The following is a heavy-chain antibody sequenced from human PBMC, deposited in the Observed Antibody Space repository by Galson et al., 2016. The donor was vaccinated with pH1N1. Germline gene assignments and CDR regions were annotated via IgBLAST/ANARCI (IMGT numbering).Heavy chain of an antibody. J-gene: IGHJ4*02. Sequence: SVKVSCKASGYTFTNYGISWVRQAPGQGLEWMGWIITYNGNADYAEHLQGRVTMTTDTSTNTAYMELRSLRSDDTAVYYRAKAPTVTANGRTYFDYWGQGVRVIVSS. CDR2: IITYNGNA. CDR1: GYTFTNYG. CDR3: AKAPTVTANGRTYFDY. D-gene: IGHD4-11*01. V-gene: IGHV1-18*04.